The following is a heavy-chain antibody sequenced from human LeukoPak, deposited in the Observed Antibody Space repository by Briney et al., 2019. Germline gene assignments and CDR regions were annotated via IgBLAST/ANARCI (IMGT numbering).Heavy chain of an antibody. V-gene: IGHV3-30-3*01. CDR1: GFTFSSYA. CDR3: ARVLVRGVYFDY. D-gene: IGHD3-10*01. CDR2: ISYDGSNK. Sequence: PGRSLRLSCAASGFTFSSYAMHWVRQAPGKGLEWVAVISYDGSNKYYADSVKGRFTISRDNSKNTLYLQMNSLRAEDTAVYYCARVLVRGVYFDYWGQGTLVTVSS. J-gene: IGHJ4*02.